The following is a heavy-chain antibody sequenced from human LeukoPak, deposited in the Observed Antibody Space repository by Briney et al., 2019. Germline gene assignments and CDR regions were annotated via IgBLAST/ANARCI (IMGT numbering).Heavy chain of an antibody. Sequence: SETLSLTCAVYGGSFSGYYWSWIRQPPGKGLEWIGEINHSGSTNYNPSLKSRVTISVDTSKNQFSLKLSSVTAADTAVYYCARDRITGMIFDYWGQGALVTVSS. D-gene: IGHD1-20*01. V-gene: IGHV4-34*01. CDR2: INHSGST. CDR1: GGSFSGYY. J-gene: IGHJ4*02. CDR3: ARDRITGMIFDY.